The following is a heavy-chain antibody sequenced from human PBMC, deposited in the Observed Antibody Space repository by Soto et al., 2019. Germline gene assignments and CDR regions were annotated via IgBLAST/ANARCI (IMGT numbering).Heavy chain of an antibody. D-gene: IGHD6-13*01. Sequence: PSVKVSCKASGGTFSSYAISWVRQAPGQGLEWMGGIIPIFGTANYAQKFQGRVTITADESTSTAYMELSSLRSEDTAVYYCARDLWSPGIAAAGTRDYWGQGTLVTVSS. CDR2: IIPIFGTA. CDR1: GGTFSSYA. J-gene: IGHJ4*02. V-gene: IGHV1-69*13. CDR3: ARDLWSPGIAAAGTRDY.